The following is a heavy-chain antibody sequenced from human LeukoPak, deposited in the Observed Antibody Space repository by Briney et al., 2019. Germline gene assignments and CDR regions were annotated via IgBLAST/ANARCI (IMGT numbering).Heavy chain of an antibody. D-gene: IGHD6-6*01. V-gene: IGHV2-5*02. Sequence: SGPTLVNPTQTLTLTCTFSGFSLSTSGVGVGWIRQPPGKALEWLALIYWDDDKRYSPSLKSRLTITKDTSKNQVVLTMTNMDPVDTATNYCAHRSSIAATDAFCIWGQRTMVTVSS. CDR2: IYWDDDK. J-gene: IGHJ3*02. CDR1: GFSLSTSGVG. CDR3: AHRSSIAATDAFCI.